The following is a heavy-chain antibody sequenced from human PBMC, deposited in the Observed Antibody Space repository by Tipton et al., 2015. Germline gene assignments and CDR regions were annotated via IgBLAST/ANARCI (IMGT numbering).Heavy chain of an antibody. CDR2: IQYSGST. CDR3: ARALLYGGKTDWYFYL. D-gene: IGHD4-23*01. J-gene: IGHJ2*01. V-gene: IGHV4-59*01. Sequence: LRLSCSVSSDSISKYYWSWIRQPPGKELECIGYIQYSGSTNYNPSLKSRVTISVDTSKTQFSLKMCHVTASDTAVYYCARALLYGGKTDWYFYLWGRGPLVTVSS. CDR1: SDSISKYY.